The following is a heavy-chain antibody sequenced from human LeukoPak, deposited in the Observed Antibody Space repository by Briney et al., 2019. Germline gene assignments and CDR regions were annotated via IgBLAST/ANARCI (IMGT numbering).Heavy chain of an antibody. V-gene: IGHV1-18*01. J-gene: IGHJ5*02. CDR1: GYTFTSYG. Sequence: ASVKVSCKASGYTFTSYGISWVRQAPGQELEWMGWISAYNGNTNYAQKLQGRVTMTTDTSTSTAYMELRSLRSDDTAVYYCAREIAELDWFDPWGQGTLVTVSS. D-gene: IGHD2-15*01. CDR2: ISAYNGNT. CDR3: AREIAELDWFDP.